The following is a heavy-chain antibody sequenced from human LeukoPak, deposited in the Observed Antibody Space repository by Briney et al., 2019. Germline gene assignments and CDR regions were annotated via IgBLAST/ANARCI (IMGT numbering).Heavy chain of an antibody. Sequence: PSETLSLTCTVSGGSVSSGSYYWSWLRQPPGKGLEWIGYIYYSGSTNYNPSLKSRVTISVDTSKNQFSLKLSSVTAADTAVYYCARHVGRYCSGGSCYSRGPNWFDPWGQGTLVTVSS. V-gene: IGHV4-61*01. CDR2: IYYSGST. CDR1: GGSVSSGSYY. J-gene: IGHJ5*02. CDR3: ARHVGRYCSGGSCYSRGPNWFDP. D-gene: IGHD2-15*01.